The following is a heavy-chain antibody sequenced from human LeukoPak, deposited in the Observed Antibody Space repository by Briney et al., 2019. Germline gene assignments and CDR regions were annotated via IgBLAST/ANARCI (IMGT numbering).Heavy chain of an antibody. CDR1: GYAFTVYY. CDR3: ARITGTTGS. Sequence: ASVQLSCTASGYAFTVYYLHWVRQAPGQGLEWMGWINPNSGGTSYAQDFQGRVTMTRDTSISTAYKELSRLTSDDAAVYFWARITGTTGSWGQGTLVTVSS. V-gene: IGHV1-2*02. J-gene: IGHJ4*02. CDR2: INPNSGGT. D-gene: IGHD1-14*01.